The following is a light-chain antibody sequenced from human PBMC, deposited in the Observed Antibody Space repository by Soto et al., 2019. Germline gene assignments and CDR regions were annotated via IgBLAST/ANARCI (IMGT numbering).Light chain of an antibody. CDR1: QTIDNY. V-gene: IGKV1-9*01. CDR2: LAS. Sequence: IPLTQSPSSLSASVGDTVTISCRASQTIDNYLAWYQQYPGRAPKLLIYLASTLQSGVPSRFSGIGSGTDFKLTISSLQPEDFATYYCQQLDSNPPWTFGQGTRVEIK. J-gene: IGKJ1*01. CDR3: QQLDSNPPWT.